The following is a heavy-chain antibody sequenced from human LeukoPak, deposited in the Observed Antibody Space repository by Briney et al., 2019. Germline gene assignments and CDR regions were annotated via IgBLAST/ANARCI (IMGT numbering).Heavy chain of an antibody. J-gene: IGHJ6*03. Sequence: GGSLRLSCAASGFTFSSYWMSWVRQAPGKGLEWVANIKQDGSEKYYMDSVKGRFTISRDNAKNSLYLQMNSLRAEDTAVYYCARELIVGATWHYYYYMDVWGKGTTVTVSS. D-gene: IGHD1-26*01. V-gene: IGHV3-7*01. CDR3: ARELIVGATWHYYYYMDV. CDR1: GFTFSSYW. CDR2: IKQDGSEK.